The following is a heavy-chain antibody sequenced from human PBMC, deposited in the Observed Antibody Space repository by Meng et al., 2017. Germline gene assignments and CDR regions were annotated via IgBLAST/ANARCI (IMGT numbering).Heavy chain of an antibody. CDR1: CWSFSGYY. Sequence: QACGGGLLKPSQTLSLTCAVYCWSFSGYYWSWTRQPPGKGLEWIGEINHSGSTNYNPSLKSRVTISVDTSKNQFSLKLSSVTAADTAVYYCARVGKVVTAPLTYWGQGTLVTVSS. J-gene: IGHJ4*02. D-gene: IGHD2-21*02. CDR2: INHSGST. V-gene: IGHV4-34*01. CDR3: ARVGKVVTAPLTY.